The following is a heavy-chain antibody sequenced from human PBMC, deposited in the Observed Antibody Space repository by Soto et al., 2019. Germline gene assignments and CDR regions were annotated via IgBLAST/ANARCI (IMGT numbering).Heavy chain of an antibody. Sequence: SETLSLTCTVSGGSISSYYWSWIRQPPGKGLEWLGYIYSSGSTNYNPSLKSRVTISVDTSKNQFSLKLSSVTAADTAVYYCARAGGLYGSGSYYDFDYWGQGTLVTVSS. V-gene: IGHV4-59*01. CDR3: ARAGGLYGSGSYYDFDY. J-gene: IGHJ4*02. CDR1: GGSISSYY. CDR2: IYSSGST. D-gene: IGHD3-10*01.